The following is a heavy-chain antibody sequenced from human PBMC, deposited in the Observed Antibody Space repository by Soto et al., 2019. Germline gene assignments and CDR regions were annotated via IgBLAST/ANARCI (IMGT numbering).Heavy chain of an antibody. D-gene: IGHD2-2*01. Sequence: SETLSLTCTVSGGSISSISYYWGWIRQPPGKGLEWIGSIKYSGHTFYNPSLKSRVTMSVDTSKDQFSLRLSSVTAAETAVYYCARVDIAVVPSTTFDYWGQGTLVTVSS. CDR3: ARVDIAVVPSTTFDY. CDR1: GGSISSISYY. J-gene: IGHJ4*02. CDR2: IKYSGHT. V-gene: IGHV4-39*01.